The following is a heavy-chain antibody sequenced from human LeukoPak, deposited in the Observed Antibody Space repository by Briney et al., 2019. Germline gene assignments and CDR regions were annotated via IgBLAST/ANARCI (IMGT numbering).Heavy chain of an antibody. CDR3: AKGGYDILTGPDY. J-gene: IGHJ4*02. Sequence: GGSLRLSCAASGFTFSSYAMSWVRQAPGKGLEWVSAISGSGGSTYYADSVKARFTISRDNSKNTLYLQMNSLRAEDTAVYYCAKGGYDILTGPDYWGQGPLVTVSS. V-gene: IGHV3-23*01. CDR2: ISGSGGST. CDR1: GFTFSSYA. D-gene: IGHD3-9*01.